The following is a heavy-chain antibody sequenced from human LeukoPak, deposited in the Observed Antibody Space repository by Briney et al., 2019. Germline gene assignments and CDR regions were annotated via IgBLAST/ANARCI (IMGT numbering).Heavy chain of an antibody. CDR1: VYTFSDYY. CDR3: ATSGRSSRAFDV. V-gene: IGHV1-69-2*01. J-gene: IGHJ3*01. Sequence: ASVKVSCKSSVYTFSDYYIHWVRQAPGGGLQWLGSVDPEDAKAVYSENLQCRVTITADSVSDSTYMFLSSLTSEDTAFYYCATSGRSSRAFDVWGQGTVVTVSS. D-gene: IGHD3-10*01. CDR2: VDPEDAKA.